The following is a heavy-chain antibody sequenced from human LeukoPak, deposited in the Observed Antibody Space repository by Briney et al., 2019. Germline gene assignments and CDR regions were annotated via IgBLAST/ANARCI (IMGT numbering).Heavy chain of an antibody. V-gene: IGHV3-21*01. D-gene: IGHD6-6*01. CDR1: GLTFSSYS. J-gene: IGHJ6*02. CDR2: ISSSSSYI. CDR3: ARESIAARGYYYYGMDV. Sequence: GGSLRLSCAASGLTFSSYSMNWVRQAPGKGLEWVSSISSSSSYIYYADSVKGRFTISRDNAKNSLYLQMNSLRAEDTAVYYCARESIAARGYYYYGMDVWGQGTTVTVSS.